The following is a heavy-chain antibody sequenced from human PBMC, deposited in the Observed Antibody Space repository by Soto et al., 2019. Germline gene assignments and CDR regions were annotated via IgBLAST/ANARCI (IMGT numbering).Heavy chain of an antibody. CDR3: ARSYRGQGSDY. CDR2: IIPILGIA. Sequence: QVQLVQSGAEVKKPGSSVKVSCKASEGTFSSYTISWVRQAPGQGLEWMGRIIPILGIANYAQKFQGRVTITADKSTSTAYMELSSLRSEDTAVYYCARSYRGQGSDYWGQGTLVTVSS. V-gene: IGHV1-69*02. CDR1: EGTFSSYT. J-gene: IGHJ4*02. D-gene: IGHD3-10*01.